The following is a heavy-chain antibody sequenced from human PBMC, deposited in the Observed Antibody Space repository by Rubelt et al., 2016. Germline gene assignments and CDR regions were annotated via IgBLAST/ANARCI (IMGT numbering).Heavy chain of an antibody. J-gene: IGHJ6*02. CDR2: IIPIFGTA. CDR3: ASPPDDILTGYDYYYGMDV. V-gene: IGHV1-69*06. D-gene: IGHD3-9*01. CDR1: GGTFSSYA. Sequence: QVQLVQSGAEVKKPGSSVKVSCKASGGTFSSYAISWVRQAPGQGLEWMGGIIPIFGTANYAQKFQGRVTITADKSPGPAYMGVGSVRSEDTAVYYCASPPDDILTGYDYYYGMDVWGQGTTVTVSS.